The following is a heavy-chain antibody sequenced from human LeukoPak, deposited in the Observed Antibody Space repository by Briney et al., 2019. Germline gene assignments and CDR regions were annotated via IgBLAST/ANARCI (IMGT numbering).Heavy chain of an antibody. CDR1: GGSISSGDYS. V-gene: IGHV4-30-4*01. J-gene: IGHJ3*02. D-gene: IGHD2-21*02. Sequence: PSETLSLTCTVSGGSISSGDYSWSCIRQPPGKGLECIGYIYYSGSTYYNPSLKSRVTILVDTSKNQFSLTLSSVTAADTAVYYCARDVVVTGNDAFDIWGQGTMVTVSS. CDR2: IYYSGST. CDR3: ARDVVVTGNDAFDI.